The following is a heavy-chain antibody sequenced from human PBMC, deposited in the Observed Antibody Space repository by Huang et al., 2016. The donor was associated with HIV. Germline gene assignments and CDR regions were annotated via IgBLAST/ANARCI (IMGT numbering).Heavy chain of an antibody. CDR2: IYWDNEE. CDR1: GFSLTSSGVG. D-gene: IGHD6-13*01. J-gene: IGHJ4*02. CDR3: VHRLRYGKWYVDY. V-gene: IGHV2-5*02. Sequence: QITLKESGPTLVKPTQTLTLTCTFSGFSLTSSGVGVVWIRQPPGKALEWLALIYWDNEERFSPSLKTRLTITKDTHKNEVVLTMTNMDAVDTATYYCVHRLRYGKWYVDYWGQGVLVTVSS.